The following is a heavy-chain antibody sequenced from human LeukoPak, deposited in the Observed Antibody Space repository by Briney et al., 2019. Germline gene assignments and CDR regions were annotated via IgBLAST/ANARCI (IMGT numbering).Heavy chain of an antibody. CDR3: ARGRGSLTY. Sequence: PSETLSLTCTVSGGSISLYYWSWIRQPPGKGLEWVGYFYDTRSPKYNPSLERRVTISVDMSRNQFSLNLTSVTAADTAVYYCARGRGSLTYWGQGTLATVSS. D-gene: IGHD3-10*01. V-gene: IGHV4-59*01. J-gene: IGHJ4*02. CDR1: GGSISLYY. CDR2: FYDTRSP.